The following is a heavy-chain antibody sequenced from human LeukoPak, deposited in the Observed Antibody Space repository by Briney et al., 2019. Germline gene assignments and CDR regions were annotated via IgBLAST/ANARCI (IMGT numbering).Heavy chain of an antibody. Sequence: GGSLRLSCAASGFTFSSYSMSWVRQAPGKGLEWVSYISSSGSTIYYADSVKGRFTISRDNAKDSLYLQMNSLRAEDTAVYYCARVGLLSSKFDPWGQGTLVTVSS. D-gene: IGHD2-15*01. CDR2: ISSSGSTI. CDR1: GFTFSSYS. J-gene: IGHJ5*02. V-gene: IGHV3-48*01. CDR3: ARVGLLSSKFDP.